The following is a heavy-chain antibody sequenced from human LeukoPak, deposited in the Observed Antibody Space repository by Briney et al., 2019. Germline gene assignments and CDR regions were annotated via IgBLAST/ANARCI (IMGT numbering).Heavy chain of an antibody. D-gene: IGHD3-22*01. J-gene: IGHJ4*02. Sequence: ASVKVSCTASGYTFTGYYMHWVRQAPGQGLEWMGWINPNSGGTNYAQKFQGRVTMTRDTSISTAYMELSRLRSDDTAVYYCAREPSYYYDSSGSFDYWGQGTLVTVSS. CDR1: GYTFTGYY. CDR3: AREPSYYYDSSGSFDY. CDR2: INPNSGGT. V-gene: IGHV1-2*02.